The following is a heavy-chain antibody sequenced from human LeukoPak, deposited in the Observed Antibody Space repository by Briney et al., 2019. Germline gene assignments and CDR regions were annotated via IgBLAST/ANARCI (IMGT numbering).Heavy chain of an antibody. J-gene: IGHJ6*02. CDR3: ARDYGSGLMDV. CDR2: IYYSGST. CDR1: GGSISIYY. V-gene: IGHV4-59*01. D-gene: IGHD3-10*01. Sequence: SETLSLTCTVSGGSISIYYWSWVRQPPGKGLEWIGYIYYSGSTNYNPSLKSRVTISVDTSKNQFSLKLSSVTAADMAVYYCARDYGSGLMDVWGQGTTVTVSS.